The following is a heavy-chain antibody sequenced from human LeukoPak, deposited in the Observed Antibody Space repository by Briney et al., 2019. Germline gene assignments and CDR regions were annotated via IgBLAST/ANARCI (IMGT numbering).Heavy chain of an antibody. CDR1: GGSISSSSYY. CDR2: IYYSGST. Sequence: PSETLSLTCTVSGGSISSSSYYWGWIRQPPGKGLAWIGSIYYSGSTYYNPSLKSRVTISVDTSKNQFSLKLSSVTAADTAVYYCARTLSTVTPGDAFDTWGQGTMVTVSS. CDR3: ARTLSTVTPGDAFDT. D-gene: IGHD4-17*01. V-gene: IGHV4-39*01. J-gene: IGHJ3*02.